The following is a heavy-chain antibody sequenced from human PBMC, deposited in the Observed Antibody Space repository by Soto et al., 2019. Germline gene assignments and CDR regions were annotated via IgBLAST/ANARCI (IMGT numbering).Heavy chain of an antibody. D-gene: IGHD3-22*01. Sequence: QVQLQESGPGLVKPSQTLSLTCTVSGGSVSSTDYYWNWIRQPPGKGLEWIGYVYYSGSTYYNPSLESRLSISIDTLKNQFYLKLSSVTAADTAEYFCARCDYYYDRHWFDPWGQGTLVTVSS. V-gene: IGHV4-30-4*01. J-gene: IGHJ5*02. CDR1: GGSVSSTDYY. CDR2: VYYSGST. CDR3: ARCDYYYDRHWFDP.